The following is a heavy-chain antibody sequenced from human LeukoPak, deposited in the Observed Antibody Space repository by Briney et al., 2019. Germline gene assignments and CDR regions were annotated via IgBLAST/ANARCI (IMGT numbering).Heavy chain of an antibody. D-gene: IGHD4-17*01. V-gene: IGHV3-21*01. J-gene: IGHJ4*02. CDR2: ISSSSSYI. CDR3: ARADYGGPNEFDY. CDR1: GFTFSSYS. Sequence: GGSLRLSCAASGFTFSSYSMNWVRQAPGKGLEWASSISSSSSYIYYADSVKGRFTISRDNAKNSLYLQMNSLRAEDTAVYYCARADYGGPNEFDYWGQGTLVTVSS.